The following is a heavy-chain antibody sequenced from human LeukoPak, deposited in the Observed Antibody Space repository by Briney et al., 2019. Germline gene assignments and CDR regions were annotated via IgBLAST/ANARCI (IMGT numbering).Heavy chain of an antibody. CDR1: GFTFSSYS. CDR2: IISSSSYI. J-gene: IGHJ4*02. CDR3: ARDSEEYSSSSLGY. D-gene: IGHD6-6*01. V-gene: IGHV3-21*01. Sequence: GSLRLSCAASGFTFSSYSMNWVRQAPGKGLEWVSSIISSSSYIYYADSVKGRFTISRDNAKNSLYLQMNSLRAEDTAVYYCARDSEEYSSSSLGYWGQGTLVTVSS.